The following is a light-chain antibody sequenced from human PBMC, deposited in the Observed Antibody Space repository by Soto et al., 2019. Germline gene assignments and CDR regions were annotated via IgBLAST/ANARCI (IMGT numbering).Light chain of an antibody. Sequence: QSALTQPASVSGSPGQSITISCTGTSSDVGGYNYVSWYQQHPGKAPKLMIYDVSNRPSGVSNRFSGSKSGNTASLTISGLQAEDEADYYCSSYTSSXXVVXXXXTXLXXL. CDR3: SSYTSSXXVV. V-gene: IGLV2-14*01. J-gene: IGLJ2*01. CDR1: SSDVGGYNY. CDR2: DVS.